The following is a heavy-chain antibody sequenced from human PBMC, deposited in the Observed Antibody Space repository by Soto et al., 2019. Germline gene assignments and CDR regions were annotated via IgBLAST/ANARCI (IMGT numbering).Heavy chain of an antibody. J-gene: IGHJ4*02. Sequence: GGSLRLSCAASGFTFSSYAMSWVRQAPGKGLEWVSAISSSSSYTNYADSVKGRFTISRDNAKNSLYLQMNSLRAEDTAVYYCARDRRSNGVGYWGQGTLVTVSS. CDR2: ISSSSSYT. D-gene: IGHD7-27*01. V-gene: IGHV3-21*01. CDR3: ARDRRSNGVGY. CDR1: GFTFSSYA.